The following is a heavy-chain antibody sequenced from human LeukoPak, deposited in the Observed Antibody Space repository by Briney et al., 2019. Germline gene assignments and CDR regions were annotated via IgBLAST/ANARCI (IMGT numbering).Heavy chain of an antibody. J-gene: IGHJ4*02. CDR3: ARNLLLQD. D-gene: IGHD3-22*01. CDR1: GFTFSSYG. CDR2: IYSGGST. V-gene: IGHV3-66*01. Sequence: GGTLRLSCAASGFTFSSYGMSWVRQAPGKGLEWVSVIYSGGSTYYADSVKGRFTISRDNSKNTLYLQMNSLRAEDTAVYYCARNLLLQDWGQGTLVTVSS.